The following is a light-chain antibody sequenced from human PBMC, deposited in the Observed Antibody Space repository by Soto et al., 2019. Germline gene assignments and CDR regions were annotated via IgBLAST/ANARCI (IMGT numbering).Light chain of an antibody. CDR1: SSNIGDNY. CDR2: DNY. J-gene: IGLJ3*02. V-gene: IGLV1-51*01. Sequence: QSVLTQPPSMSAAPGQRVTISCSGTSSNIGDNYVSWYRQFPGTAPELLIYDNYKRPSGIPDRFSGSKSGTSATLGITGLQTGDEADYYCGTWDTSLSNWVFGGGTKGTVL. CDR3: GTWDTSLSNWV.